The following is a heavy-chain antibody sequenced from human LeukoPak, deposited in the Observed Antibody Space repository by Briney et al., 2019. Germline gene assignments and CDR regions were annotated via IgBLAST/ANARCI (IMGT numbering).Heavy chain of an antibody. D-gene: IGHD6-13*01. Sequence: GGSLRLSCAASGFTFSSYSMNWVRQAPGKGLGWVSYISSSSSTIYHADSVKGRFTISRDNAKNSLYLQMNSLRDEDTAVYYCAGDLRIRDSSSWYRDYWGQGTLVTVSS. CDR2: ISSSSSTI. J-gene: IGHJ4*02. CDR1: GFTFSSYS. V-gene: IGHV3-48*02. CDR3: AGDLRIRDSSSWYRDY.